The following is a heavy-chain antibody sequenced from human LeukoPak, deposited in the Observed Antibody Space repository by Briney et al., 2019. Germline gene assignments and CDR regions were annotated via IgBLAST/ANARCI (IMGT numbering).Heavy chain of an antibody. CDR1: GYTFTSYY. CDR3: ARSVAHYYGMDV. J-gene: IGHJ6*02. V-gene: IGHV1-46*01. Sequence: GASVKVSFKASGYTFTSYYMHWVRQAPGQGREWMGIINPSGGSTSYAQKFQGRVTMTRDTSTSTVYMELSSLRSEDTAVYYCARSVAHYYGMDVWGQGTTVTVSS. D-gene: IGHD2-15*01. CDR2: INPSGGST.